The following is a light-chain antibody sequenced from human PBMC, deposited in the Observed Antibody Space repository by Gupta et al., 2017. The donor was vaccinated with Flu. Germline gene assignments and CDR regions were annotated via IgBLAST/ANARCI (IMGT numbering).Light chain of an antibody. CDR3: SSYTSSSTRGV. CDR2: EVS. CDR1: SSDVGGYNY. V-gene: IGLV2-14*01. J-gene: IGLJ3*02. Sequence: QSALTQPAPVSGSAGQSITLSCTGTSSDVGGYNYVSWYQQHPGKAPKLMIYEVSNRPSGVSNRFSGSKSGNTASLTISGLQAEDEADYYCSSYTSSSTRGVFGGGTKLTVL.